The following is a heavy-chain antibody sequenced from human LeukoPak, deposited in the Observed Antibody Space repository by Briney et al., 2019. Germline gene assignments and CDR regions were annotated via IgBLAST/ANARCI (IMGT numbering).Heavy chain of an antibody. CDR3: ARESVGATTNYYYYYMDV. V-gene: IGHV3-23*01. Sequence: GGSLRLSCAASGFTFSSYAMTWVRQAPGKGLEWVSGISGSGERTYYADSVKGRFTISRDNAKNSLYLQMNSLRAEDTAVYYCARESVGATTNYYYYYMDVWGKGTTVTVSS. CDR1: GFTFSSYA. CDR2: ISGSGERT. D-gene: IGHD1-26*01. J-gene: IGHJ6*03.